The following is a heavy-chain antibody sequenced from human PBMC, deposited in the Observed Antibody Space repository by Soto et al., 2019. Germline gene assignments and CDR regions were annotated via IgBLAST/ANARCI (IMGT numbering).Heavy chain of an antibody. Sequence: PGGSLRLSCAASGFTFSSYAMSWVRQAPGKGLEWVSTISGSGGSKYYAESVKGRFTISRDNSKNTLYLQMNSLRAEDTAVYYFAKDPVDTAMANPEYYFDYWGQGTLVTVSS. V-gene: IGHV3-23*01. CDR2: ISGSGGSK. CDR1: GFTFSSYA. D-gene: IGHD5-18*01. CDR3: AKDPVDTAMANPEYYFDY. J-gene: IGHJ4*02.